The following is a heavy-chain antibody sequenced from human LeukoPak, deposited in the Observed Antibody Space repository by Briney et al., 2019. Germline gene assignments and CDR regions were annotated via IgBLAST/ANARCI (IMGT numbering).Heavy chain of an antibody. CDR3: GRHAPYSNYDL. Sequence: SETLSLTSTMSGGSISTNDYYWGWIRQPPGKGLEWIGSFGHGRQAFSNPSLKSRVTISVDTSKNQFSLRLSSVTAADTAMYYCGRHAPYSNYDLWGQGTLVTVSS. D-gene: IGHD2/OR15-2a*01. CDR1: GGSISTNDYY. CDR2: FGHGRQA. J-gene: IGHJ5*02. V-gene: IGHV4-39*01.